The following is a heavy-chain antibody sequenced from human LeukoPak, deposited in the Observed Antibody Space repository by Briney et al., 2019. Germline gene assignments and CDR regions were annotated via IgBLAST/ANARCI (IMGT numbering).Heavy chain of an antibody. Sequence: GESLKISCKGSGFSFTSYWISWVRQMPGKGLEWMGRIDPSDSYTNYSPSFQGHVTISADKSISTAYLQWSSLKASDTAMYYCAGAGIAVAGNAESFQHWGQGTLVTVSS. V-gene: IGHV5-10-1*01. CDR3: AGAGIAVAGNAESFQH. CDR2: IDPSDSYT. CDR1: GFSFTSYW. D-gene: IGHD6-19*01. J-gene: IGHJ1*01.